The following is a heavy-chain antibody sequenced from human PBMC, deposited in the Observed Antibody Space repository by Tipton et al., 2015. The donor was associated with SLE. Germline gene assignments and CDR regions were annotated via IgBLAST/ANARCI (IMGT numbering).Heavy chain of an antibody. Sequence: QSGPEVKKPGESLKISCKATGYSFSNSWIGWVRQMPGRGLEWMGVICPGESDTRYHRPFQGQCTISDDKSINTAYLQWRSLKASGSGMYYCVRLGSYYFYYMGVGGTGTTVTVSS. CDR2: ICPGESDT. D-gene: IGHD3-10*01. CDR3: VRLGSYYFYYMGV. V-gene: IGHV5-51*03. CDR1: GYSFSNSW. J-gene: IGHJ6*03.